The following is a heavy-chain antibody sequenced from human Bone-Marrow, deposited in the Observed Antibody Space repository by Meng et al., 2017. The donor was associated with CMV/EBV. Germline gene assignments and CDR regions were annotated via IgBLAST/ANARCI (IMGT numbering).Heavy chain of an antibody. CDR2: INTYSCYT. J-gene: IGHJ5*02. CDR3: ARAQRWDIWFGP. CDR1: GYTFTTYG. D-gene: IGHD4-23*01. V-gene: IGHV1-18*01. Sequence: ASVKVSCKASGYTFTTYGITWVRQAPGLGLEWLRWINTYSCYTNYAQKLQGRVTMTTDTSTSTAYMELRSLRSDDTAVYYCARAQRWDIWFGPWGRGDLVTVAS.